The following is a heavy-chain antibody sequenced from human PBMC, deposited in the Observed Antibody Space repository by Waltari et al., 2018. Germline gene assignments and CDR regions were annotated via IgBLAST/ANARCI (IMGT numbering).Heavy chain of an antibody. D-gene: IGHD5-12*01. CDR3: ARGGGDGYRFDW. J-gene: IGHJ4*02. CDR1: GFSLRSYW. Sequence: EVQLVESGGGLVQPGGSLRISGAASGFSLRSYWMTWVRQVPGKGLEWVANIKQDGSEKYFVDSVKGRFTISRDNAKNSLYLQMNSLRGEDTAVYYCARGGGDGYRFDWWGQGTLVTVSS. CDR2: IKQDGSEK. V-gene: IGHV3-7*01.